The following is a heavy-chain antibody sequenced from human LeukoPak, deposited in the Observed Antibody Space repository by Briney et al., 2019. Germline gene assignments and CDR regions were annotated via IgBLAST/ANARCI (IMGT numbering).Heavy chain of an antibody. CDR3: ARVPLPDSSGHYYPH. CDR2: INPSGGST. Sequence: ASVKVSCKASGYTFTSYYMHWVRQAPGQGLEWMGIINPSGGSTSYAQKFQGRVTMTRDTSTSTAYMELSSLRSEDTAVYYCARVPLPDSSGHYYPHWGQGTLVTVSS. V-gene: IGHV1-46*01. CDR1: GYTFTSYY. D-gene: IGHD3-22*01. J-gene: IGHJ1*01.